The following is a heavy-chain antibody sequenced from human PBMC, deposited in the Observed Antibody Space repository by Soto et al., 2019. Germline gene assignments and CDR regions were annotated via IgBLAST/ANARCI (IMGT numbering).Heavy chain of an antibody. D-gene: IGHD3-22*01. J-gene: IGHJ4*02. Sequence: SETLSLTCTVSGGSISSGDYYWSWIRQPPGKGLEWIGYIYYSGSTYYNPSLKSRVTISVDTSKNQFSLKLSSVTAADTAVYYWARGSYYYDSSGLYPYWAQRTLVTVS. CDR1: GGSISSGDYY. V-gene: IGHV4-30-4*01. CDR3: ARGSYYYDSSGLYPY. CDR2: IYYSGST.